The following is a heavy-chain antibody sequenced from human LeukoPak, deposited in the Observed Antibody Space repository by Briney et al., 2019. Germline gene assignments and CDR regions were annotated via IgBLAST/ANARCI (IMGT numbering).Heavy chain of an antibody. CDR3: ARVGVAGTSQDDY. V-gene: IGHV1-69*05. D-gene: IGHD6-19*01. J-gene: IGHJ4*02. CDR1: GGTFSSYA. CDR2: IIPIFGTA. Sequence: SVKVSCKASGGTFSSYAISWVRQAPGQGLEWMGGIIPIFGTANYAQKLQGRVTITTDESTSTAYMELSSLRSEDTAVYYCARVGVAGTSQDDYWGQGTLVTVSS.